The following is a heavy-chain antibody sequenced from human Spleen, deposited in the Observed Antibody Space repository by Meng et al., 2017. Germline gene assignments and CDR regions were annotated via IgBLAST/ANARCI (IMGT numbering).Heavy chain of an antibody. D-gene: IGHD1-7*01. CDR3: ARGARNYARKYFQH. Sequence: QVALMHGGPGRVKPPETPSLTCPCYGGSFMAYLWDWIRQPPGKGVEWIGKINHSGSTNYNPSLKSRVTISVDTSKNQFSLKLSSVTAADTAVYYCARGARNYARKYFQHWGQGTLVTVSS. J-gene: IGHJ1*01. CDR1: GGSFMAYL. V-gene: IGHV4-34*01. CDR2: INHSGST.